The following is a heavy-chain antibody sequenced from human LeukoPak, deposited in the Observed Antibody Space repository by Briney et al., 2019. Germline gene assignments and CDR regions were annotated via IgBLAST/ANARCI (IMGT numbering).Heavy chain of an antibody. V-gene: IGHV3-30*18. Sequence: GGSLRLSCAASGFTFSSYGMHGVRQAPGKGLEGVAVISYDGSNKYYADSVKGRFTISRDNSKNTLYLQMNSLRAEDRAVYYCAKDRAGYSSGGGFDYWGQGTLVTVSS. J-gene: IGHJ4*02. CDR3: AKDRAGYSSGGGFDY. CDR1: GFTFSSYG. CDR2: ISYDGSNK. D-gene: IGHD6-19*01.